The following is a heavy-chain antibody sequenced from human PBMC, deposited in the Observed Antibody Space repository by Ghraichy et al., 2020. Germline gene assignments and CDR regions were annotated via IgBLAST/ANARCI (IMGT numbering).Heavy chain of an antibody. CDR1: IGSFSGNY. CDR3: ARRPTGHQNYDYGMDV. J-gene: IGHJ6*04. D-gene: IGHD7-27*01. Sequence: SETLSLTCAVYIGSFSGNYWTWIRQPPGKGLEWIGEINHSGSTNYNPSLKSRVTISVDTSVNQFSLQLTSVTAADTAVYYCARRPTGHQNYDYGMDVWGEATTVTLSS. CDR2: INHSGST. V-gene: IGHV4-34*01.